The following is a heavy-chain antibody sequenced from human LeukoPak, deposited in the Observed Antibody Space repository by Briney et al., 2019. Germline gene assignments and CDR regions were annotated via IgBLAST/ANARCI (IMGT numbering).Heavy chain of an antibody. V-gene: IGHV1-2*02. J-gene: IGHJ4*02. CDR2: INPKSGDA. CDR1: GSTFSDYH. CDR3: ARDGVGQAISVRDY. Sequence: ASVKVSCKASGSTFSDYHINWVRQASGQGPEWMGWINPKSGDAKYGQAFQGRVTMTRDTSISTAYMELSSLRSEDTAVYYCARDGVGQAISVRDYWGQGTLVTVSS.